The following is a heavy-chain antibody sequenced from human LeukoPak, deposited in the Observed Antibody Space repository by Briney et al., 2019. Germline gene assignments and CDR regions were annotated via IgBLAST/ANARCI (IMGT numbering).Heavy chain of an antibody. Sequence: GGSLRLSCAASGFTFSSYGMSWVRQAPGKGLEWVSAISGSGGSTYYADSVKGRFTISRDNSKNTLYLQMNSLRAEDTAVYYCANLGYYGSGSYYRDIGYWGQGTLVTVSS. CDR3: ANLGYYGSGSYYRDIGY. D-gene: IGHD3-10*01. V-gene: IGHV3-23*01. CDR1: GFTFSSYG. CDR2: ISGSGGST. J-gene: IGHJ4*02.